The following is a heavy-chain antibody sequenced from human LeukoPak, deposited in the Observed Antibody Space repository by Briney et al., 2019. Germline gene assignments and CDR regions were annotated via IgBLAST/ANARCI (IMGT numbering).Heavy chain of an antibody. CDR3: ARGSASYYYYGMDV. CDR2: INHSGST. CDR1: GGSFSGYY. Sequence: SETLSLTCAVYGGSFSGYYWSWIRQPPGKGLEWIGEINHSGSTNYNPSLKSRVTISVDTSKNQFSLKLSSVTAADTAVYYCARGSASYYYYGMDVWGQGTTVSVSS. J-gene: IGHJ6*02. V-gene: IGHV4-34*01.